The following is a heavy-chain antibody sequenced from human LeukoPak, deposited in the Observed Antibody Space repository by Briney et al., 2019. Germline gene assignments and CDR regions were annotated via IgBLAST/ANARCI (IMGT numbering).Heavy chain of an antibody. J-gene: IGHJ4*02. D-gene: IGHD2-21*02. Sequence: SVKVSCKASGGTFSSYAISWVRQAPGQGLKWMGGIIPIFGTANYAQKFQGRVTITTDESTSTAYMGLSSLRSEDTAVYYCARSPVEIAYCGGDCYIGYWGQGTLVTVSS. CDR1: GGTFSSYA. CDR3: ARSPVEIAYCGGDCYIGY. CDR2: IIPIFGTA. V-gene: IGHV1-69*05.